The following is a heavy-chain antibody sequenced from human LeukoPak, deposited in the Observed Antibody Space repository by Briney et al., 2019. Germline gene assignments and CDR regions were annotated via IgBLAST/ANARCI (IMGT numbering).Heavy chain of an antibody. V-gene: IGHV3-30-3*01. CDR2: ISYDGSFQ. CDR3: ARDIGITGTTSDFDY. J-gene: IGHJ4*02. Sequence: GGSLRLSCSVSGFTFSSHAMHWVRQAPGKGLECVAYISYDGSFQYHADSVKGRFTISRDNSKDILYLQMNSLRAEDTAVYYCARDIGITGTTSDFDYWGQGTLVTVSS. CDR1: GFTFSSHA. D-gene: IGHD1-7*01.